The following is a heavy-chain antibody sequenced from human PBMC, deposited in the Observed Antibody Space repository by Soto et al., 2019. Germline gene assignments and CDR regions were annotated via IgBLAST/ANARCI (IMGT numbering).Heavy chain of an antibody. V-gene: IGHV3-11*06. CDR1: GFTFSDYF. D-gene: IGHD5-12*01. Sequence: QVQLVESGGGLVKPGGSLRLACAASGFTFSDYFMSWVRQAPGKGLEWISFISLGDSYKKTADSVKGRFTISRDNANNSLYLEMSSLRAEDTAVYYCVRESRTDEDGYDARGYYFDYWGQGTLVTVSS. J-gene: IGHJ4*02. CDR3: VRESRTDEDGYDARGYYFDY. CDR2: ISLGDSYK.